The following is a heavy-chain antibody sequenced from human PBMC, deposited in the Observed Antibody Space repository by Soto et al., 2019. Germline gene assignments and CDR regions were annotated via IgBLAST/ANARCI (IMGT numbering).Heavy chain of an antibody. D-gene: IGHD3-22*01. Sequence: QVQLVQSGAEVKKPGASVKVSCKVSGDTLTEVSMHWVRQAPGKGLDWMGGFDPEDGETIYAQKYQGRVTMTEDTSTDTAYMELSSVRSEDRVVYYCATHYYDGSGYKYYYGMDVRSQRATV. V-gene: IGHV1-24*01. CDR3: ATHYYDGSGYKYYYGMDV. CDR2: FDPEDGET. CDR1: GDTLTEVS. J-gene: IGHJ6*02.